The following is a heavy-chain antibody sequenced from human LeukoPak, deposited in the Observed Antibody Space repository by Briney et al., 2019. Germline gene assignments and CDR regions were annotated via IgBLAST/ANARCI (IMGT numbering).Heavy chain of an antibody. D-gene: IGHD3-9*01. CDR2: ISWNSGSI. Sequence: GRSLILSCAASGFTFDDYAMHWVRQAPGKGLEWVSGISWNSGSIGYADSVKGRFTISRDNAKNSLYLQMNSLRAEDTALYCCAKDRSDILTGYYFNWGQGTLVTVSS. CDR3: AKDRSDILTGYYFN. CDR1: GFTFDDYA. J-gene: IGHJ4*02. V-gene: IGHV3-9*01.